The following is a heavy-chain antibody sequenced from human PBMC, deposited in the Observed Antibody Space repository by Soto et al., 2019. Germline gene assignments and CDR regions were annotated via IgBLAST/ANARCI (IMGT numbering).Heavy chain of an antibody. CDR2: TYHRSKWFY. J-gene: IGHJ6*02. Sequence: QVQLQQSGPGLVKPSQTLSLTCDIYGDSVSSNRAAWSWIRQSPSRGLEWLGRTYHRSKWFYDYAVSVKSRITISPDTPKNQFSLQLNSVTPEDTAVYYCARRISAITGDGMDVWGQGTTVTVSS. CDR3: ARRISAITGDGMDV. D-gene: IGHD7-27*01. CDR1: GDSVSSNRAA. V-gene: IGHV6-1*01.